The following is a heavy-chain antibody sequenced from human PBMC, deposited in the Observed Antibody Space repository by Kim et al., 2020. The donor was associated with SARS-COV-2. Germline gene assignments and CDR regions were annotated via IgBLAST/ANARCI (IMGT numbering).Heavy chain of an antibody. V-gene: IGHV4-31*03. D-gene: IGHD6-13*01. Sequence: SETLSLTCSVSGVSFSSGGYYWSWIRQHPGKGLEWIGYIYFGGSTYYNPSLKSRVTISVDTSKNQFSLNMSSVTAADTAVYYCARLDLHSSSWYLDSWGQGTLVTVSS. J-gene: IGHJ5*01. CDR1: GVSFSSGGYY. CDR3: ARLDLHSSSWYLDS. CDR2: IYFGGST.